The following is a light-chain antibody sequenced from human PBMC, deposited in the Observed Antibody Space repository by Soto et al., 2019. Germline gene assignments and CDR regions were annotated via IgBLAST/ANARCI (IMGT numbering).Light chain of an antibody. V-gene: IGLV2-14*01. CDR2: DVS. CDR1: SSDVGGYNY. CDR3: SSYTISNTLV. J-gene: IGLJ1*01. Sequence: QSVLTQPASWTGSPGQSITISCTGTSSDVGGYNYVSWYQQYPGKAPKLMIYDVSNRPSGVSNRFSGSKSGNTASLTISGLQAEDEADYYCSSYTISNTLVFGSGTRSPS.